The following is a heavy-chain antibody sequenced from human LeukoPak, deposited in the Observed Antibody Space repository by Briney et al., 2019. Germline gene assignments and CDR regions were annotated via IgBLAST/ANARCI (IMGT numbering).Heavy chain of an antibody. V-gene: IGHV3-49*03. CDR3: TRDHRWGPPFCGGDCNDAFDI. Sequence: PGGSLRLSCTASGFTFGDYAMSWFRQAPGKGLEWVGFIRSKAYGGTTEYAASVKGRFTISRDDSKSIAYLQMNSLKTEDTAVYYCTRDHRWGPPFCGGDCNDAFDIWGQGTMVTVSS. CDR2: IRSKAYGGTT. D-gene: IGHD2-21*02. CDR1: GFTFGDYA. J-gene: IGHJ3*02.